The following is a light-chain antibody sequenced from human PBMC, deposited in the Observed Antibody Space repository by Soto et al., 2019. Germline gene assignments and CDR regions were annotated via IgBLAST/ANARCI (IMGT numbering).Light chain of an antibody. J-gene: IGLJ1*01. CDR1: SSDVGGYNY. V-gene: IGLV2-14*01. CDR3: SSYTRSNTYV. CDR2: EVS. Sequence: QSVLTQPASVSGSPGQSITISCTGTSSDVGGYNYVSWYQQHPGKAPKLIIYEVSNRPSGVSNRFSGSKSGNTASLTISGLQAVDEADYYCSSYTRSNTYVFGTGTKVTVL.